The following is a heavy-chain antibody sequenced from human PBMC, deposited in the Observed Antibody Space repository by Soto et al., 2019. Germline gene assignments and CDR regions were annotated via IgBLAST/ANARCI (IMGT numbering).Heavy chain of an antibody. CDR2: ISAYNGNT. Sequence: ASVKVSCKASRYTFTSYGISWVRQAPGQGLEWMGWISAYNGNTNYAQKLQGRVTMTTDTSTSTAYMELRSLRSDDTAVYYCARGPSLTTVTHIDYWGQGTLVTVSS. CDR3: ARGPSLTTVTHIDY. CDR1: RYTFTSYG. D-gene: IGHD4-4*01. J-gene: IGHJ4*02. V-gene: IGHV1-18*01.